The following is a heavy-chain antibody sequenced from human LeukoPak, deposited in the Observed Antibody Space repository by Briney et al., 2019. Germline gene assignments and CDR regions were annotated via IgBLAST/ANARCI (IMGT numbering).Heavy chain of an antibody. J-gene: IGHJ6*03. CDR1: GGSISSSSYY. CDR3: ARRVNSSGPKGYYYYYYYMDV. Sequence: SETLSLTCTVSGGSISSSSYYWGWIRQPPGKGLEWIVSIYYSGSTYYNPSLKSRVTISVDTSKNQFSLKLSSVTAADTAVYYCARRVNSSGPKGYYYYYYYMDVWGKGTTVTVSS. V-gene: IGHV4-39*01. D-gene: IGHD6-19*01. CDR2: IYYSGST.